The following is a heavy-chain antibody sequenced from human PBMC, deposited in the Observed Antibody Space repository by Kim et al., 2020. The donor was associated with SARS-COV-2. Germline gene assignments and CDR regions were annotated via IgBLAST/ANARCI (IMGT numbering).Heavy chain of an antibody. CDR1: GGSISSSSYY. CDR3: ARTVGRQDIVATIAGYYYYGMDV. J-gene: IGHJ6*02. D-gene: IGHD5-12*01. V-gene: IGHV4-39*07. Sequence: SETLSLTCTVSGGSISSSSYYWGWIRQPPGKGLEWIGSIYYSGSTYYNPSLKSRVTISVDTSKNQFSLKLSSVTAADTAVYYCARTVGRQDIVATIAGYYYYGMDVWGQGTTVTVSS. CDR2: IYYSGST.